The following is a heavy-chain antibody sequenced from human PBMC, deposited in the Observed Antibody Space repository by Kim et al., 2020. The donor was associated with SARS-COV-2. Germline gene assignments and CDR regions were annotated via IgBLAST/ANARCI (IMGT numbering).Heavy chain of an antibody. Sequence: SVKGRFTISRDNSKNTLYLQMNSLRAEDTAVYYCARDLGPVSSSWSMLGYWGQGTLVTVSS. CDR3: ARDLGPVSSSWSMLGY. J-gene: IGHJ4*02. D-gene: IGHD6-13*01. V-gene: IGHV3-30*07.